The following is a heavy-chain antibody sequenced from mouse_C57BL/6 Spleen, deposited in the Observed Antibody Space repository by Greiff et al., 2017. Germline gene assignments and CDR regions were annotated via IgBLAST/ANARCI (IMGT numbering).Heavy chain of an antibody. V-gene: IGHV5-9-1*02. Sequence: EVKVVESGEGLVKPGGSLKLSCAASGFTFSSYAMSWVRQTPEKRLEWVAYISSGGDYIYYADTVKGRFTLSRDNARNTLYLQMSSLKSEDTAMYYGTRVGTGAWYFDVWGTGTTGTVSS. D-gene: IGHD4-1*01. CDR2: ISSGGDYI. CDR3: TRVGTGAWYFDV. J-gene: IGHJ1*03. CDR1: GFTFSSYA.